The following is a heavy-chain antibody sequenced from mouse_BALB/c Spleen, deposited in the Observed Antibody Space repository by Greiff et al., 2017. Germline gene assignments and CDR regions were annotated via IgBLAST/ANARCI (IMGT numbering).Heavy chain of an antibody. V-gene: IGHV14-3*02. Sequence: VHVKQSGAELVKPGASVKLSCTASGFNIKDTYMHWVKQRPEQGLEWIGRIDPANGNTKYDPKFQGKATITADTSSNTAYLQLSSLTSEDTAVYYCARVGVYYDYDEFAYWGQGTLVTVSA. CDR2: IDPANGNT. D-gene: IGHD2-4*01. CDR1: GFNIKDTY. J-gene: IGHJ3*01. CDR3: ARVGVYYDYDEFAY.